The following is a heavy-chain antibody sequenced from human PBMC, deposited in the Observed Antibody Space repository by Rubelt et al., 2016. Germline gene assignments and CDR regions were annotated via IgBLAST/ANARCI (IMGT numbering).Heavy chain of an antibody. CDR2: IKQDGSEK. CDR1: GFTVRHSY. J-gene: IGHJ6*02. D-gene: IGHD3-16*01. Sequence: EVHLVESGGGLIQPGASLRLSCAASGFTVRHSYMTWVRQPPGRGPEWVANIKQDGSEKYYVDSVKGRFTISRDNAKNSLYLQMNSLRAEDTAVYYCARDPLAHYGMDVWGQGTTVTVSS. V-gene: IGHV3-7*01. CDR3: ARDPLAHYGMDV.